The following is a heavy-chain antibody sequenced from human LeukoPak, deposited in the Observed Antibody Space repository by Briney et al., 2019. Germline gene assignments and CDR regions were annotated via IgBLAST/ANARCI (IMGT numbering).Heavy chain of an antibody. D-gene: IGHD5-24*01. J-gene: IGHJ2*01. V-gene: IGHV1-69*05. Sequence: SVKVSCEASGGTFSSYAISWVRQAPGQGREWMGGMIPIFGTANYAQKFQGRVTITTDESTSTAYMELSSLRSEDTAVYYYARAPGDGYNYAGTPPELKDSLQASPDHWYFDLWGRGTLVTVSS. CDR3: ARAPGDGYNYAGTPPELKDSLQASPDHWYFDL. CDR1: GGTFSSYA. CDR2: MIPIFGTA.